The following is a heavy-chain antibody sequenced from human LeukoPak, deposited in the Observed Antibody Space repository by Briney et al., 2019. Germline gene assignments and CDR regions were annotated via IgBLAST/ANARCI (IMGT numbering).Heavy chain of an antibody. D-gene: IGHD3-16*01. Sequence: GRSLRLSCAASGFTFSSYAMHWVRQAPGKGLEWVAVISYDGSNKYYADSVKGRFTISRDNSKNTLYLQMNSLRAEDTAVYYCARDIGPYTELGYWGQGTLVTVSS. J-gene: IGHJ4*02. V-gene: IGHV3-30-3*01. CDR1: GFTFSSYA. CDR3: ARDIGPYTELGY. CDR2: ISYDGSNK.